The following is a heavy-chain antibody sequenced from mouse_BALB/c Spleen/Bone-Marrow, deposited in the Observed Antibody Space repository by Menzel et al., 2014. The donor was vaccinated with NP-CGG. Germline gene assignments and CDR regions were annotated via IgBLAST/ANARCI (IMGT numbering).Heavy chain of an antibody. CDR1: GFTFSSFG. CDR3: ARCRGAYGNIWRAYAMDC. CDR2: ISIGSSTI. V-gene: IGHV5-17*02. Sequence: EEKLMGSGAGLVQPGGSRKFSCADSGFTFSSFGMHWVRQAPEKGLEWVAYISIGSSTIYYADTVKGRFTISRDNPKNTLFLQMTSLRSEDTAVYYCARCRGAYGNIWRAYAMDCWGQATPFTVTS. J-gene: IGHJ4*01. D-gene: IGHD2-10*02.